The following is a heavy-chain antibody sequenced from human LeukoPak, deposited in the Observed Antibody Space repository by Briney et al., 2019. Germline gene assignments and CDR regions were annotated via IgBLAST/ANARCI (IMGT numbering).Heavy chain of an antibody. V-gene: IGHV3-30*02. D-gene: IGHD4-23*01. J-gene: IGHJ4*02. CDR3: AGYGGNSDY. Sequence: GGSLRLSCAASGFTFSIYGLHWVRQAPGKGLEWVAFIRFDGSNEDYADSVKGRFTISRDNSKNTLYLQMNSLRTEDTAVYYCAGYGGNSDYWGQGTLVTVSS. CDR1: GFTFSIYG. CDR2: IRFDGSNE.